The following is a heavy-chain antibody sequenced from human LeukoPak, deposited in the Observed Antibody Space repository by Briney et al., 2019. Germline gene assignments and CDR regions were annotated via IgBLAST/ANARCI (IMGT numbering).Heavy chain of an antibody. D-gene: IGHD2-15*01. V-gene: IGHV3-23*01. CDR1: GFTFSSYA. CDR3: AKVSFISRDAFDI. J-gene: IGHJ3*02. CDR2: ISGSGGST. Sequence: GSLRLSCAASGFTFSSYAMSCVRQAPGKGLEWVSAISGSGGSTYYADSVKGRFTISRDNSKNTLYLQMNSLRAEDTAVYYCAKVSFISRDAFDIWGQGTMVTVSS.